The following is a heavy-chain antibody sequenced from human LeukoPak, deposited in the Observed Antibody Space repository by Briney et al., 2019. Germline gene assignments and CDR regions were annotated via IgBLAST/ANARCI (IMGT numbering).Heavy chain of an antibody. V-gene: IGHV3-43*02. J-gene: IGHJ4*02. Sequence: SGGSLRLSCAASGFTFDDYAMHWVRQAPGKGLEWVSLISGDGGSTYYADSVKGRFTISRDNSKNSLYLQMNSLRTEDTALYYCAKALGYYDSSGYYQEGGFDYWGQGTLVTVSS. D-gene: IGHD3-22*01. CDR3: AKALGYYDSSGYYQEGGFDY. CDR2: ISGDGGST. CDR1: GFTFDDYA.